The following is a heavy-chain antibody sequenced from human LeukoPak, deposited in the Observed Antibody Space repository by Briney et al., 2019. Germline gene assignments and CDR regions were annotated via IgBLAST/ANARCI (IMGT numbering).Heavy chain of an antibody. CDR1: GFPFSSYW. CDR3: VLVATITG. D-gene: IGHD5-24*01. Sequence: GGSLRLSCVASGFPFSSYWMTWVRQAPGKGLEWVANIKQDGSKKSYVDSVKGRFTISRDNAKNSLYLQMNSLRAEDTAVYYCVLVATITGWGQGTLVTVSS. CDR2: IKQDGSKK. V-gene: IGHV3-7*01. J-gene: IGHJ4*02.